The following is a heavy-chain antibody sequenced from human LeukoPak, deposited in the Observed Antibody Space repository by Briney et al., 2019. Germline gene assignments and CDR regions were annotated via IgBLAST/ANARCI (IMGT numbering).Heavy chain of an antibody. Sequence: GGTLRLSCAASGFTFSSYAMNWVRQAPGKGLEWVSTISGSGGSTYYADSVKGRFTISRDNSKNTLYLQMNSLRAEDTAVYYCAKRGDGYFYYFDYWGQGTLVTVSS. CDR3: AKRGDGYFYYFDY. V-gene: IGHV3-23*01. CDR2: ISGSGGST. CDR1: GFTFSSYA. D-gene: IGHD5-24*01. J-gene: IGHJ4*02.